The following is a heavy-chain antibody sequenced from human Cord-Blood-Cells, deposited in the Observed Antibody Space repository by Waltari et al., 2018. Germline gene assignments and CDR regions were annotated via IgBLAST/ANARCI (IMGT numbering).Heavy chain of an antibody. CDR2: MNPNSGNT. CDR3: ARGLVGSPWNDNWFDP. V-gene: IGHV1-8*01. J-gene: IGHJ5*02. D-gene: IGHD1-1*01. Sequence: QVQLVQSGAEVKKPGASVKVSCKASGYTFTSYDINWVRPATGQGLEWMGWMNPNSGNTGYAQKFQGRVTMTRNTSISTAYMELSSLRSEDTAVYYCARGLVGSPWNDNWFDPWGQGTLVTVSS. CDR1: GYTFTSYD.